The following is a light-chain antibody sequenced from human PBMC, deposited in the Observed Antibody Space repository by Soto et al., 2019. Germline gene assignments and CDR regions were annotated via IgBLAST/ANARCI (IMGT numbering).Light chain of an antibody. CDR2: HAS. CDR1: QSISNW. V-gene: IGKV1-5*01. J-gene: IGKJ1*01. CDR3: QQYNSYS. Sequence: IQLTQSPSNLAASVCSSSTRTCRASQSISNWLAWYQQKPGTAPKLLIYHASTLESGVPSRFSGSGSGTEFTLTISSLQPDDFATYYRQQYNSYSFGQGTKVDIK.